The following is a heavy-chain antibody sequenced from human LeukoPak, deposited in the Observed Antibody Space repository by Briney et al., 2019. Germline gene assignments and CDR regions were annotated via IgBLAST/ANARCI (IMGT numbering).Heavy chain of an antibody. Sequence: ASVKVSCKASGYTFTGYYMHWVRQAPGQGLEWMGWINPNSGGTNYAQKFQGRVTMTRDTSISTAYMELSSLRSEDTAVYYCARLSTPPGYYDSSGFSDYMDVWGKGTTVTVSS. CDR2: INPNSGGT. V-gene: IGHV1-2*02. J-gene: IGHJ6*03. D-gene: IGHD3-22*01. CDR1: GYTFTGYY. CDR3: ARLSTPPGYYDSSGFSDYMDV.